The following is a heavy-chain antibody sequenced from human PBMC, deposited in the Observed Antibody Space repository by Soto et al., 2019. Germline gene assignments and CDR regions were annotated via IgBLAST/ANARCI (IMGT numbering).Heavy chain of an antibody. CDR1: GFTFSSYS. CDR2: ISSSSSYI. V-gene: IGHV3-21*01. CDR3: ARGRSENYYYYYLDV. J-gene: IGHJ6*03. Sequence: GGSLRLSCAASGFTFSSYSMNWVRQAPGKGLEWVSSISSSSSYIYYADSVKGRFTISRDNAKNSLYLQMNSLRAEDTAVYYSARGRSENYYYYYLDVWGKGTTVTVSS.